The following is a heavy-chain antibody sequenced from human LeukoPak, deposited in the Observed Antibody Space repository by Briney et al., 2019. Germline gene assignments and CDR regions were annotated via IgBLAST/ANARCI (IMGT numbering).Heavy chain of an antibody. J-gene: IGHJ3*02. D-gene: IGHD3-22*01. CDR3: ARVMYYDSSGLDYAFDI. Sequence: ASVKVSCKASGYTFTSYYMHWVRQAPGQGLEWMGRIIPIFGTANYAQKFQGRVTITTDESTSTAYMELSSLRSEDTAVYYCARVMYYDSSGLDYAFDIWGQGTMVTVSS. V-gene: IGHV1-69*05. CDR2: IIPIFGTA. CDR1: GYTFTSYY.